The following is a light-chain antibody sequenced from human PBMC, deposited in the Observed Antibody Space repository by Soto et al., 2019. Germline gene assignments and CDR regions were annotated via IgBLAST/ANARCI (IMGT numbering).Light chain of an antibody. J-gene: IGKJ4*01. V-gene: IGKV3-11*01. CDR2: DAS. CDR1: QSVSSY. Sequence: ELLFTQSPATLSLSPVARATPTCRSSQSVSSYLAWYQQKPGQAPRLLIYDASNRATGIPARFSGSGSGTDFTLTIRSLEPEDFAVYYCQKSSNWPPLTFGGGNKVDIK. CDR3: QKSSNWPPLT.